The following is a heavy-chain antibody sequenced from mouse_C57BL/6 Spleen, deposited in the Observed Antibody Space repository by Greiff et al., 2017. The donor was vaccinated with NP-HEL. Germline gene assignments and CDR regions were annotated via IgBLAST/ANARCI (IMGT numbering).Heavy chain of an antibody. CDR1: GFTFSDYG. J-gene: IGHJ1*03. CDR3: ARLGGWYFDV. Sequence: EVNVVESGGGLVKPGGSLKLSCAASGFTFSDYGMHWVRQAPEKGLEWVAYISSGSSTIYYADTVKGRFTISRDNAKNTLFLQMTSLRSEDTAMYYCARLGGWYFDVWGTGTTVTVSS. CDR2: ISSGSSTI. D-gene: IGHD4-1*01. V-gene: IGHV5-17*01.